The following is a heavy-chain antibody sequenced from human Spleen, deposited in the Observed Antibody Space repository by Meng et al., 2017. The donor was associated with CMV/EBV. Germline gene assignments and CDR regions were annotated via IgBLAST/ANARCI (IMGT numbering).Heavy chain of an antibody. CDR2: LSSSSTYI. Sequence: GGSLRLSCAASGFIFSSYGMNWVRQAPGKVLEWVSSLSSSSTYIYHADSVKGRFTISRDNAKNSRYLQMNSLRAEDTAVYYCARDNVNPYSSGWYGAFDMWGQGTMVTVSS. CDR1: GFIFSSYG. CDR3: ARDNVNPYSSGWYGAFDM. V-gene: IGHV3-21*01. J-gene: IGHJ3*02. D-gene: IGHD6-19*01.